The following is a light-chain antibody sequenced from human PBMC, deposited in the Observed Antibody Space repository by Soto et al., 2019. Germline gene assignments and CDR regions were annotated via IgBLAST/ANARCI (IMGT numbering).Light chain of an antibody. CDR3: QQYGSSRWT. CDR2: GAS. J-gene: IGKJ1*01. CDR1: QSVRSDY. V-gene: IGKV3-20*01. Sequence: EIVLTQSPGTLSLSPGERATLSCRASQSVRSDYLAWYQQKPGQAPRLHIYGASTRATGIPDRFTGSGSGTDFTLTISRLEPEDFAVYYCQQYGSSRWTFGQGTKWIS.